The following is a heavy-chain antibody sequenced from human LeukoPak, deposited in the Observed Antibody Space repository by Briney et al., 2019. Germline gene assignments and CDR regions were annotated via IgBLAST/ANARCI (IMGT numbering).Heavy chain of an antibody. CDR2: INHSGST. CDR1: GGSFSGYY. D-gene: IGHD5-18*01. Sequence: SETLSLTCAVYGGSFSGYYWSWLRQPPGEGLEWIGEINHSGSTNYNPSLTSRVTISVDTSKNQFSLKLSSVTAADTAVYYCARGSPIQQTYRHYYYMDVWGKGTTVTVSS. V-gene: IGHV4-34*01. CDR3: ARGSPIQQTYRHYYYMDV. J-gene: IGHJ6*03.